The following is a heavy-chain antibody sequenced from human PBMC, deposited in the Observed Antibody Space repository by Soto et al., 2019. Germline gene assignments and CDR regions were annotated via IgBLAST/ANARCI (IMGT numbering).Heavy chain of an antibody. CDR3: ARGRGYYYYYMDV. Sequence: PGGSLRLSCAASGFTFSSYWMHWVRQAPGKGLVWVSRINSDGSSTSYADSVKGRFTISRDNAKNTLYLQMNSLRAEDTAVYYCARGRGYYYYYMDVWGKGTTVTVSS. D-gene: IGHD1-26*01. V-gene: IGHV3-74*01. J-gene: IGHJ6*03. CDR1: GFTFSSYW. CDR2: INSDGSST.